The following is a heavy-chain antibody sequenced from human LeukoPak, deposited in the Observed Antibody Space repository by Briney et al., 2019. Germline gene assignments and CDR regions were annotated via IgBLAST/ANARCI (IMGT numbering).Heavy chain of an antibody. Sequence: TLXXXCAVSGGSISSGGYSWGWIRQPPGKGLEWIGYIYHSGSTYYNPSLKSRVTISVDRSKNQFSLKLSSVTAADTAVYYCARDGSGLGWFDPWGQGTLVTVSS. CDR2: IYHSGST. D-gene: IGHD3-10*01. CDR1: GGSISSGGYS. V-gene: IGHV4-30-2*01. J-gene: IGHJ5*02. CDR3: ARDGSGLGWFDP.